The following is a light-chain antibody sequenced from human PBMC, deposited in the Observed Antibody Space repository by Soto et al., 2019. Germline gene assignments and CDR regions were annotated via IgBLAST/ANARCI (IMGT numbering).Light chain of an antibody. CDR2: GAS. CDR3: QQYNNWPLT. J-gene: IGKJ4*01. CDR1: QSVSSN. Sequence: EIVMTQSPATLSVSPGERATLSCRASQSVSSNLAWYQQKPGQAPRLLISGASTRATGIPARFSGSGSATEFTLTISSLQSEEFAVYYCQQYNNWPLTFGGGTKVEIK. V-gene: IGKV3-15*01.